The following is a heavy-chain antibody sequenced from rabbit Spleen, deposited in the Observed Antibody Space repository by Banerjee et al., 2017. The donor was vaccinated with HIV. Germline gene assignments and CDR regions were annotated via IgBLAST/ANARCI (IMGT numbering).Heavy chain of an antibody. CDR2: IYAGSTGTI. V-gene: IGHV1S40*01. Sequence: QSLGESGGDLVKPGASLTLTCTASGFSFSSTHWIYWVRQAPGKGLEWIGTIYAGSTGTIDYASWAKGRFTISKTSSTTVTLQMTSLTAADTATYFCARNFDLWGPGTLVTVS. CDR1: GFSFSSTHW. CDR3: ARNFDL. J-gene: IGHJ4*01.